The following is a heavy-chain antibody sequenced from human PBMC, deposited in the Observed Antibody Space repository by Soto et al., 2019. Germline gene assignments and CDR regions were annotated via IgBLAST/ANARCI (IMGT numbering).Heavy chain of an antibody. V-gene: IGHV1-69*02. J-gene: IGHJ3*02. CDR3: ALGSWSGETFDI. Sequence: QVQLVQSETEVKKPGSSVTVSCKASGGTFNIYTIIWVRQAPGQGLEWMGRILPLLTITNYAQIFQGRVTITADTSTTTAYMELNSLTSEDTAVYYCALGSWSGETFDIWGQGTLVTVSS. CDR1: GGTFNIYT. CDR2: ILPLLTIT. D-gene: IGHD6-13*01.